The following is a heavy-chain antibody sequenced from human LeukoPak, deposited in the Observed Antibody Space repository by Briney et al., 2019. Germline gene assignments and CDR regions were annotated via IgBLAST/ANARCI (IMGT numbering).Heavy chain of an antibody. D-gene: IGHD3-10*01. CDR1: GGSFRGYY. CDR2: INHSGSN. CDR3: ARSNSGTYYSN. V-gene: IGHV4-34*01. Sequence: SETLSLTCAVSGGSFRGYYWSWIRQPPGKGLEWIGEINHSGSNNYNPSLKSRVTISEDTSKNQFSLKLNSVTAADTAVYYCARSNSGTYYSNWGQETLVTVSS. J-gene: IGHJ4*02.